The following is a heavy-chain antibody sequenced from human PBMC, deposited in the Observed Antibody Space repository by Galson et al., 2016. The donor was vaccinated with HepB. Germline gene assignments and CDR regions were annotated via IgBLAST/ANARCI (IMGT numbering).Heavy chain of an antibody. V-gene: IGHV4-39*01. CDR1: GFSVRGSNYH. CDR2: ITYSGTT. CDR3: ARQHPTGDAPDL. D-gene: IGHD4-17*01. Sequence: LSLTCFVSGFSVRGSNYHWGWIRQSPGKGLEWVGSITYSGTTYYNPSLKSRVTVSADTSRDHFSLMLESVTAADTAVYYCARQHPTGDAPDLWGQGTLVAVSS. J-gene: IGHJ5*02.